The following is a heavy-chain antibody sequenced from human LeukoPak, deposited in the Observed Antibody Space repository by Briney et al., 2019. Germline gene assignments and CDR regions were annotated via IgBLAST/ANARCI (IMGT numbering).Heavy chain of an antibody. CDR1: GYSFSTYW. CDR2: IYPGDSDT. J-gene: IGHJ4*02. V-gene: IGHV5-51*01. D-gene: IGHD5-24*01. CDR3: ARQEDGYNFPFDY. Sequence: GESLKISCKGSGYSFSTYWIGWVRQMPGKGLEWMGIIYPGDSDTRYSPSFQGQVAISADKSISTAYLQWSSLKASDSAIYYCARQEDGYNFPFDYWGQGTLVTVSS.